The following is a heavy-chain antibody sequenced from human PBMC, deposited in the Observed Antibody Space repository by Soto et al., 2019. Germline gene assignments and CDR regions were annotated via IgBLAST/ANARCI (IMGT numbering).Heavy chain of an antibody. V-gene: IGHV3-23*01. CDR3: AKDQGYSCGPGDFDY. D-gene: IGHD5-18*01. CDR1: GFTFSSYA. J-gene: IGHJ4*02. Sequence: GGSLRLSCAASGFTFSSYAMSWVRQAPGKGLEWVSAISGSGGSTYYADSVKGRFTISRDNSKNTLYLQMNSLRAEDTAVYYCAKDQGYSCGPGDFDYWGQGTLVTVSS. CDR2: ISGSGGST.